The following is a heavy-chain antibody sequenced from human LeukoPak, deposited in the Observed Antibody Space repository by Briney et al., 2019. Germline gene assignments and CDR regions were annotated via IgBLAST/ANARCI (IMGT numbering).Heavy chain of an antibody. CDR3: ARTSIYYDSSGYRS. V-gene: IGHV4-34*01. J-gene: IGHJ5*02. D-gene: IGHD3-22*01. CDR1: GGSFSGYY. Sequence: SETLSLTCAVYGGSFSGYYWSWIRQPPGKGLEWIGEINHSGSTNYNPSLKSRVTISVDTSKNQISLKLSSVTAADTAVYYCARTSIYYDSSGYRSWGQGTLVTVSS. CDR2: INHSGST.